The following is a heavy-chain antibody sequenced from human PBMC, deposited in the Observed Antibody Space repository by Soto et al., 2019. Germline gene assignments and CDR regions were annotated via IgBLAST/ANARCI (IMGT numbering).Heavy chain of an antibody. D-gene: IGHD2-15*01. V-gene: IGHV4-59*08. J-gene: IGHJ5*02. CDR3: ARHGYCSGGSCYAFDP. Sequence: SETLSLTCTVSGGSISSYYWSWIRQPPGKGLEWIGYIYYSGSTSYNPSLKSRVTISVDTSKNQFSLKLSSVTAADTAVYYCARHGYCSGGSCYAFDPWGQGTLVTVSS. CDR1: GGSISSYY. CDR2: IYYSGST.